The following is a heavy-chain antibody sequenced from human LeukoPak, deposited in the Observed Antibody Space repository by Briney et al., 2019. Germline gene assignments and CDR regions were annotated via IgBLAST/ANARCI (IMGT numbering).Heavy chain of an antibody. CDR1: GFTFSGFA. D-gene: IGHD1-20*01. Sequence: GGSLRLSCSASGFTFSGFAMNWVRQAPGKGLEWVSSISTSSTYIYYADSVKGRFTISRDNAKNSLYLQMNSLRAEDTAVYYCARDPPFIIGTTFFDYWGQGTLVTVSS. J-gene: IGHJ4*02. CDR2: ISTSSTYI. V-gene: IGHV3-21*01. CDR3: ARDPPFIIGTTFFDY.